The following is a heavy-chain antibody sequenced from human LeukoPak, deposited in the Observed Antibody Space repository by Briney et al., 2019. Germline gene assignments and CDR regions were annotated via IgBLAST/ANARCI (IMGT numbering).Heavy chain of an antibody. V-gene: IGHV4-59*08. CDR2: IYYSGST. CDR3: ARAVFGRFDY. J-gene: IGHJ4*02. D-gene: IGHD3-16*01. CDR1: GGSMSPYH. Sequence: SETLSLTCTVSGGSMSPYHWGWIRQPPGKGLEWTGYIYYSGSTNYNPSLKSRVTISVDTSKNQFSLKLSSVTAADTAIYYCARAVFGRFDYWGQGTLVTVSS.